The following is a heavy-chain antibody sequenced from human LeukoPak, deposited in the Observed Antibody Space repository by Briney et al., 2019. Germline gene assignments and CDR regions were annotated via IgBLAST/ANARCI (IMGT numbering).Heavy chain of an antibody. CDR2: INPSGGST. D-gene: IGHD4-11*01. V-gene: IGHV1-46*01. Sequence: ASVKVSCKASGYTFTSYYMHWVRQAPGQGLEWMGIINPSGGSTSYAQKFQGRVTMTRDMSTSTVYMELSSLRSEDTAVYYCARDYSGYYYYMDVWGKGTTVTVSS. CDR3: ARDYSGYYYYMDV. CDR1: GYTFTSYY. J-gene: IGHJ6*03.